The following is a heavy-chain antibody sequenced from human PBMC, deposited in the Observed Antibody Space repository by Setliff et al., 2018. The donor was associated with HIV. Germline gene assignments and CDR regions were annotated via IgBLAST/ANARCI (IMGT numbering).Heavy chain of an antibody. CDR2: IYHSGST. Sequence: SETLSLTCTVSGYSISSGYYWGFIRQPPGKGLEWIGYIYHSGSTYYNPSLRSRVTISVDTSKNQFSLKLSSVTAADTAVYYCHAYYYDSSGYFYFDYWGQGTLVTVSS. J-gene: IGHJ4*02. D-gene: IGHD3-22*01. CDR1: GYSISSGYY. V-gene: IGHV4-38-2*02. CDR3: HAYYYDSSGYFYFDY.